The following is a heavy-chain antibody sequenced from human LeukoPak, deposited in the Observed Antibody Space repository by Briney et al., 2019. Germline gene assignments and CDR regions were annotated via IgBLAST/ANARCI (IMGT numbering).Heavy chain of an antibody. CDR2: FDPEDGET. V-gene: IGHV1-24*01. D-gene: IGHD1-14*01. CDR1: GYTLTELS. CDR3: ATGGMNPDAFDI. J-gene: IGHJ3*02. Sequence: ASVKVSCKVSGYTLTELSMHWVRQAPGKGLEWMGGFDPEDGETIYAQKFQGRVTMTEDTSTDTAYMELSSLRSEDTAVYYCATGGMNPDAFDIWGQGTMVTVSS.